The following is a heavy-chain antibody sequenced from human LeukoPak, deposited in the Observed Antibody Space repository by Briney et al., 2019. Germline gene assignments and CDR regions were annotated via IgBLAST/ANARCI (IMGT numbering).Heavy chain of an antibody. Sequence: ASVRVSCKASGYTFTSYGISWVRQAPGQGLEWIGWISAYNGNTNYAQKLQGRVTMTTDTSTSTAYMELRSLRSDDTAVYYCARAGPDIVVVPAQHYYYYMDVWGKGTTVTVSS. CDR3: ARAGPDIVVVPAQHYYYYMDV. CDR1: GYTFTSYG. V-gene: IGHV1-18*01. CDR2: ISAYNGNT. J-gene: IGHJ6*03. D-gene: IGHD2-2*01.